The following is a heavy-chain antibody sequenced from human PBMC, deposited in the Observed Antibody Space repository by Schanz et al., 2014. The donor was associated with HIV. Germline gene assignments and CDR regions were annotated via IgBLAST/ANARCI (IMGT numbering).Heavy chain of an antibody. J-gene: IGHJ5*02. V-gene: IGHV3-7*03. CDR2: IKHDGSER. Sequence: EVQLLESGGGFAQPGGSLRLSCAVSGFTISGYDMTWVRQAPGKGLEWVAYIKHDGSERDYVDSVKGRFTISRDNSRNALYLHMNSLRADDTAIYYCVKAYSSGFSGAGSWGQGALVTVSS. CDR1: GFTISGYD. CDR3: VKAYSSGFSGAGS. D-gene: IGHD5-18*01.